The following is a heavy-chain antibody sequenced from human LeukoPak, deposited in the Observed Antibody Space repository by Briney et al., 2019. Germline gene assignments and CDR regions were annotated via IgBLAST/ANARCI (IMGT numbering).Heavy chain of an antibody. Sequence: RASVKVSYEASGGTFSSYAISWVRQAPGQGLEWMGGIIPILGTANYAQKFQGRVTITADESTSTAYMELSSLRSEDTAVYYCARVWYYGSGSRLPYDYWGQGTLVTVSS. CDR3: ARVWYYGSGSRLPYDY. CDR2: IIPILGTA. J-gene: IGHJ4*02. V-gene: IGHV1-69*13. CDR1: GGTFSSYA. D-gene: IGHD3-10*01.